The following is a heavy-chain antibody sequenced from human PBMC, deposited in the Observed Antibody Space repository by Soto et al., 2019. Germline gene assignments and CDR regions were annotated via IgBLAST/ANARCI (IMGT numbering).Heavy chain of an antibody. D-gene: IGHD3-22*01. CDR3: ARAMIVTDYFDY. CDR2: ISSSGSTI. J-gene: IGHJ4*02. Sequence: PGGSLRLSCAASGFTFSSYEMNWVRQAPGKGLEWVSYISSSGSTIYYADSVKGRFTISRDNAKNSLYLQMNSLRAEDTAVYYCARAMIVTDYFDYWGQGTLVTVSS. V-gene: IGHV3-48*03. CDR1: GFTFSSYE.